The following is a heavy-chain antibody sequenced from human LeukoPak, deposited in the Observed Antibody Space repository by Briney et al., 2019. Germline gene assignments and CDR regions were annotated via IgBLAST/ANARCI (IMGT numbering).Heavy chain of an antibody. CDR1: GGSISGNSYY. V-gene: IGHV4-61*02. D-gene: IGHD6-6*01. Sequence: SETLSLPCTVSGGSISGNSYYWGWIRQPAGKGLEWIGLIYTSGSTHYNPSLKSRVTISVDTSKNQFSLRLSSVTAADTAVYYCAREGEGRSSLDYWGQGTLVTVSS. CDR2: IYTSGST. CDR3: AREGEGRSSLDY. J-gene: IGHJ4*02.